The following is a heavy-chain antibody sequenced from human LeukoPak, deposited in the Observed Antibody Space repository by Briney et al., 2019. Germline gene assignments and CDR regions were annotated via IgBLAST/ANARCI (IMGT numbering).Heavy chain of an antibody. CDR2: INQDGSKK. V-gene: IGHV3-7*03. Sequence: GGSLRLSCAASGFTFSSYWMNWVRQAPGKGLEWVANINQDGSKKYNVDSVKGRFTISRDNAKNSLYLQKNSLRAEDTAVYYCVRAMDVWGQGTTVTVSS. J-gene: IGHJ6*02. CDR1: GFTFSSYW. CDR3: VRAMDV.